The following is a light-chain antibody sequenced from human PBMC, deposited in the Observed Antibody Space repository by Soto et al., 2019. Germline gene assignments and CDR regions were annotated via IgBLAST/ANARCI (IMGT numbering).Light chain of an antibody. V-gene: IGKV1-17*01. CDR3: QLYGISPQ. J-gene: IGKJ5*01. CDR1: QDIGSD. Sequence: DIQMTQSPSSLSASVGDRVIITCRASQDIGSDLAWYQQKPGKAPERLIYAASNLQNGVPSRLSGGGSGTEFTLTIRSLQPDDFAVDYCQLYGISPQFGQGTRLEIK. CDR2: AAS.